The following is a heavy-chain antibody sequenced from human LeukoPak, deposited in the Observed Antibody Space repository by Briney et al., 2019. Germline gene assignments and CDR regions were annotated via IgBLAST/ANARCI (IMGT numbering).Heavy chain of an antibody. CDR1: GFAFSSYA. Sequence: GGSLRLSCTASGFAFSSYAMTWVRRAPGKGLEWVSSICNNSDYTKYADSVGGRVAISRDRTKNTLYLQKNRLRGDDTAVYYCAKDPNGDYIGAFDVWGQGIIVTVSS. CDR3: AKDPNGDYIGAFDV. D-gene: IGHD2-8*01. CDR2: ICNNSDYT. J-gene: IGHJ3*01. V-gene: IGHV3-23*01.